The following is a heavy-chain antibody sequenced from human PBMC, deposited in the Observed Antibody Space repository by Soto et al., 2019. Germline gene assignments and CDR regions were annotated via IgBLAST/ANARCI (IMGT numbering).Heavy chain of an antibody. CDR2: ISGSGVST. Sequence: GGSLRLSCAASGCTFSSYAMSWVRQAPGKGLEWVSAISGSGVSTYYADSVKGRFTISRDNSKNTLDLQMNSLRAEDTAVYYCAKSPGMYYYDSSGYYHYDYWGQGTLVTVSS. J-gene: IGHJ4*02. D-gene: IGHD3-22*01. CDR1: GCTFSSYA. V-gene: IGHV3-23*01. CDR3: AKSPGMYYYDSSGYYHYDY.